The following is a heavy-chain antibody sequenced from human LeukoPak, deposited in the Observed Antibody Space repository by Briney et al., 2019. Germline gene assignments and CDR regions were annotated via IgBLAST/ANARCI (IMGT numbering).Heavy chain of an antibody. V-gene: IGHV3-7*05. CDR2: IKQDGSES. CDR1: GFTFRNYW. J-gene: IGHJ4*02. CDR3: ARGISSSWYY. Sequence: GGSLRLPCAASGFTFRNYWMSWVRQAPGKGLEWVANIKQDGSESYYVDSVKGRFTISRDNAENSLYLQMNSLRAEDTAVYYCARGISSSWYYWGQGTLVTVSS. D-gene: IGHD6-13*01.